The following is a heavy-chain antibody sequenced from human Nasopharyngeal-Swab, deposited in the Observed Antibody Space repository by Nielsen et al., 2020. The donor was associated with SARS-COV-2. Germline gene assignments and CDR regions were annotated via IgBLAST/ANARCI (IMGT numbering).Heavy chain of an antibody. Sequence: SETLSLTCTVSGGSISSGDYYWSWIRQHPGKGLEWMGYIYYSGTTYYNPSLKSRVTISLDASNNQFSLRLSSVTAADTAMFYCARGTPFDYWGQGILVTVSS. D-gene: IGHD1-1*01. V-gene: IGHV4-31*03. J-gene: IGHJ4*02. CDR3: ARGTPFDY. CDR1: GGSISSGDYY. CDR2: IYYSGTT.